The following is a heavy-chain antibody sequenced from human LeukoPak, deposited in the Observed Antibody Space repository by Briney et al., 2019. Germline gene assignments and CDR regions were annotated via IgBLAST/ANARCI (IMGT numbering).Heavy chain of an antibody. CDR1: GYIFTGYY. CDR2: INPDTGGT. J-gene: IGHJ6*02. D-gene: IGHD5-18*01. Sequence: ASVKVSCKASGYIFTGYYMHWVRQAPGQGLEWMGWINPDTGGTSYAQRFQGRVTMTRDTSISTAYMELSRLTSDDTAVYYCARVMHWDTVMARGRGMDVWGQGTTVTVSS. CDR3: ARVMHWDTVMARGRGMDV. V-gene: IGHV1-2*02.